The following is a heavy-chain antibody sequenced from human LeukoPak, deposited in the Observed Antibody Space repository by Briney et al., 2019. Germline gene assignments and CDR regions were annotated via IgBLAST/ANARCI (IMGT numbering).Heavy chain of an antibody. CDR1: GYTFTGYY. J-gene: IGHJ4*02. V-gene: IGHV1-46*01. D-gene: IGHD3-22*01. CDR3: ARDLAAHALFDSSGYYVSY. Sequence: ASVKVSCKASGYTFTGYYLHWVRQAPGQGLEWMGIINPSGGSTSYAQKFQGRVTMTRDTSTSTVYMELSSLRSEGTAVYYCARDLAAHALFDSSGYYVSYWGQGTLVTVSS. CDR2: INPSGGST.